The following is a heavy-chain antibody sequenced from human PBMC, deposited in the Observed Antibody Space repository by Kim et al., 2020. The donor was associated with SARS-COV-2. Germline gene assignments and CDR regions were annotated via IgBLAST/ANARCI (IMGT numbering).Heavy chain of an antibody. CDR2: INPSGGST. J-gene: IGHJ4*02. V-gene: IGHV1-46*01. Sequence: ASVKVSCKASGYTFTSYYMHWVRQAPGQGLEWMGIINPSGGSTSYAQKFQGRVTMTRDTSTSTVYMELSSLRSEDTAVYYCARDPPYGHGSGVFDYWGQGTLVTVSS. CDR3: ARDPPYGHGSGVFDY. D-gene: IGHD3-10*01. CDR1: GYTFTSYY.